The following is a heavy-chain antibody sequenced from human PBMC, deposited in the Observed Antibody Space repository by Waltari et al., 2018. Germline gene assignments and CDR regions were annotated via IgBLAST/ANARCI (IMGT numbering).Heavy chain of an antibody. CDR3: ARDYGHYKVFCFDP. Sequence: QVQLQESGPGLVKPSETLSLTCTVSGRSISSHYWSWIRQPPGKGLEWIGYIYYSGSTTYTPSLRSPVTLSVDTSKTQFSLTLRSLTAADTAVYYCARDYGHYKVFCFDPWGQGTLVTVSS. J-gene: IGHJ5*02. CDR1: GRSISSHY. CDR2: IYYSGST. D-gene: IGHD4-17*01. V-gene: IGHV4-59*11.